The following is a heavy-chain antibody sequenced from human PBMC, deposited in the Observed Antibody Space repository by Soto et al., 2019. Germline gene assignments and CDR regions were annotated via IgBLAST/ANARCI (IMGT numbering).Heavy chain of an antibody. Sequence: QVQLVESWGGVVRPGRSHRLSCVPSGFTFSACAMQWVRQAPGKGLEWLAVISYDGSNKYYADSVKSRFSLSRDNAKNTLYLQMNSLRGEDTAVYYGAKDHDYSNYGASDPWGQGTLVTVSS. D-gene: IGHD4-4*01. CDR3: AKDHDYSNYGASDP. CDR1: GFTFSACA. V-gene: IGHV3-30*18. J-gene: IGHJ5*02. CDR2: ISYDGSNK.